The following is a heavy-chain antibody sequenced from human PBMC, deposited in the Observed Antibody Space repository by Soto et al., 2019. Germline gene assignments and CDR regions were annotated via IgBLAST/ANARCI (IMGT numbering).Heavy chain of an antibody. J-gene: IGHJ4*02. CDR2: VYYTGST. Sequence: SETLSLTCSVSGGSINGSYWSCIRQSPGKGLEWLGYVYYTGSTNYSPSLRSRVSISVDTSKNEFSLRLSSVTAADTAVYFCARSVAVPGAHIDYWGQGTQVTVSS. CDR1: GGSINGSY. CDR3: ARSVAVPGAHIDY. V-gene: IGHV4-59*01. D-gene: IGHD6-19*01.